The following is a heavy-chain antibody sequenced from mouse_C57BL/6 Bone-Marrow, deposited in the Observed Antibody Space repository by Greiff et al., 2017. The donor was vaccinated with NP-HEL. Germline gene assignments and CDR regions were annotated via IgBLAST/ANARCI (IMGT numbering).Heavy chain of an antibody. J-gene: IGHJ1*03. CDR2: ISSGGDYI. V-gene: IGHV5-9-1*02. D-gene: IGHD1-1*01. CDR1: GFTFSSYA. CDR3: TREDYGPLHWYFDV. Sequence: EVMLVESGEGLVKPGGSLKLSCAASGFTFSSYAMSWVRQTPEKRLEWVAYISSGGDYIYYADTVQGRFTLSRDNARNTLYLQMSSLKSEDTAMYYCTREDYGPLHWYFDVWGTGTTVTVSS.